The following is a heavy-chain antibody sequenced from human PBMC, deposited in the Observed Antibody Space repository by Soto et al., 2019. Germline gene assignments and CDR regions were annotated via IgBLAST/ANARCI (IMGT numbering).Heavy chain of an antibody. V-gene: IGHV3-21*01. J-gene: IGHJ6*02. CDR3: ARVLSTYYYYGMDV. Sequence: PVGSLRLSCAASGFTFSSYSMNWVRQAPGKGLEWVSSISSSSSYIYYADSVKGRFTISRDNAKNSLYLQMNSLRAEDTAVYYCARVLSTYYYYGMDVWGQGTTVTV. CDR2: ISSSSSYI. CDR1: GFTFSSYS.